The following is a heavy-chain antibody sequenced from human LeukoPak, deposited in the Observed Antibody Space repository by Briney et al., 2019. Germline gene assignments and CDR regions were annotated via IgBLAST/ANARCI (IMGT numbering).Heavy chain of an antibody. D-gene: IGHD6-19*01. CDR2: IYYSGST. J-gene: IGHJ3*02. CDR3: ARIPTNAVPSAHNGFDI. V-gene: IGHV4-39*01. Sequence: SETLSLTCAVSGGSIGSTNYYWGWIRQPPGKGLEWIANIYYSGSTYYNPSLKSRVTISVDTSKNQFSLRLNSVTAADTSIYYCARIPTNAVPSAHNGFDIWGQGTMLTVSS. CDR1: GGSIGSTNYY.